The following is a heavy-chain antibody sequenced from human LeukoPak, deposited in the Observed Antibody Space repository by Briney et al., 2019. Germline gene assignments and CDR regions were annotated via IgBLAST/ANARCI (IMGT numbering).Heavy chain of an antibody. D-gene: IGHD5-18*01. J-gene: IGHJ4*02. V-gene: IGHV3-9*01. CDR3: AKDRGLRGFSFGSLDY. CDR2: MSWNSGSI. Sequence: TGGSLRLSCAASGFTFDDYAMHWVRQAPGKGLECVSGMSWNSGSIGYADSVKGRFTISRDNAKNSLYLQMNSLRAEDTALYYCAKDRGLRGFSFGSLDYWGQGTLVTASS. CDR1: GFTFDDYA.